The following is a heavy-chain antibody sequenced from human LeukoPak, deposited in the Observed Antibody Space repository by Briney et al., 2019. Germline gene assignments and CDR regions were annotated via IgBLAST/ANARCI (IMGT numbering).Heavy chain of an antibody. CDR2: INPSVGST. Sequence: ASVKVSCKASGYTFTSNYMHWVRQAPGQGLEWMGIINPSVGSTSCAQKLQGRVTMTRDTSTSTVYMELSSLRSEDTAVYYCARVPLGSFGIDYWGQGTLVTVSS. J-gene: IGHJ4*02. D-gene: IGHD2-15*01. V-gene: IGHV1-46*04. CDR3: ARVPLGSFGIDY. CDR1: GYTFTSNY.